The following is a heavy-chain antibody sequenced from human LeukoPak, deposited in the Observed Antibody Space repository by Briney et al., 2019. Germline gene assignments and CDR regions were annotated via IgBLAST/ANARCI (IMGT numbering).Heavy chain of an antibody. D-gene: IGHD3-22*01. V-gene: IGHV4-61*02. CDR3: ARGDYYYDSSGYKLDDAFDI. CDR2: IYTSGST. J-gene: IGHJ3*02. CDR1: GGSISSGSYY. Sequence: SETLSLTCTVSGGSISSGSYYWSWIRQPAGKGLEWIGRIYTSGSTNYNPSLKSRVTTSVDTSKNQVSLNLNSVTAADTAVYYCARGDYYYDSSGYKLDDAFDIWGPGTMVTVSS.